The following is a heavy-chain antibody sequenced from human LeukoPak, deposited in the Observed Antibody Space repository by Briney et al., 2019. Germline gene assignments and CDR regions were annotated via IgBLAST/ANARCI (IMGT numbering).Heavy chain of an antibody. V-gene: IGHV4-59*01. CDR2: IYYSGST. J-gene: IGHJ4*02. Sequence: PETLSLTCTVSGGSISSYYWSWIRQPPGKGLEWIGYIYYSGSTNYNPSLKSRVTISVDTSKNQFSLKLSSVTAADTAVYYCARDKAWGSQGFDYWGQGTLVTVSS. CDR1: GGSISSYY. CDR3: ARDKAWGSQGFDY. D-gene: IGHD3-16*01.